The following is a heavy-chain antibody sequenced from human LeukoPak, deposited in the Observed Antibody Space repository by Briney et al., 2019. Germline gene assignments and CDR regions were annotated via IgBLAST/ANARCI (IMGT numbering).Heavy chain of an antibody. V-gene: IGHV1-46*01. Sequence: ASVKVSCKSSGYTFTAYYMHWVRQAPGQGLEWMGIINPSGGSTTYAQKFQGRVSMTRDTSTSTVYMELSSLTSEDTAVYYCARDSGSYSRAFDIWGQGTMVIVSS. CDR2: INPSGGST. J-gene: IGHJ3*02. CDR3: ARDSGSYSRAFDI. CDR1: GYTFTAYY. D-gene: IGHD1-26*01.